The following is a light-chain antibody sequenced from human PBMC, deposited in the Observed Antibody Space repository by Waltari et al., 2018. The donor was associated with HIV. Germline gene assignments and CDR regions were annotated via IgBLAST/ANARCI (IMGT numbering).Light chain of an antibody. V-gene: IGLV1-47*01. Sequence: QSVLTQAPSASGTPGQRVTISCSGTNSNSGSNFVYWYQQVPGGAPKLLIYRNTQRPAGVPDRVSGSKSVTSASLAISGLRSEDEADYYCAAWDDSLSGLVFGGRTKLTVL. J-gene: IGLJ2*01. CDR2: RNT. CDR3: AAWDDSLSGLV. CDR1: NSNSGSNF.